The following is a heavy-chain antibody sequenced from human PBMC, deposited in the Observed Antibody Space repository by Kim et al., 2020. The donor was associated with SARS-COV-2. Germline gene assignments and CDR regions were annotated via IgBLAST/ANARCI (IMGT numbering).Heavy chain of an antibody. D-gene: IGHD3-10*01. Sequence: SETLSLTCAVYGGSFSGYYWSWIRQPPGKGLEWIGEINHSGSTNYNPSLKRRVTISVDTSKNQFSLKLSSVTAADTAVYYCARGTSYYYGSGSYYKPFYYYSGMDVWGQGTTVTLSS. J-gene: IGHJ6*02. CDR3: ARGTSYYYGSGSYYKPFYYYSGMDV. CDR1: GGSFSGYY. V-gene: IGHV4-34*01. CDR2: INHSGST.